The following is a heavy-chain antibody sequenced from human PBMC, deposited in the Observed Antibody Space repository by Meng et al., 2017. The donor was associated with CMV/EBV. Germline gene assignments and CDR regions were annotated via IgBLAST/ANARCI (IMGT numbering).Heavy chain of an antibody. J-gene: IGHJ2*01. CDR1: GFTFDDYG. Sequence: GESLKISCAASGFTFDDYGMSWVRQAPGKGLEWVPGINWNGGSTGYADSVKGRFTISRDNAKNSLYLQMNSLRAEDTALYYCARALNLQWYFDLWGRGTLVTVSS. CDR2: INWNGGST. CDR3: ARALNLQWYFDL. V-gene: IGHV3-20*04. D-gene: IGHD1-14*01.